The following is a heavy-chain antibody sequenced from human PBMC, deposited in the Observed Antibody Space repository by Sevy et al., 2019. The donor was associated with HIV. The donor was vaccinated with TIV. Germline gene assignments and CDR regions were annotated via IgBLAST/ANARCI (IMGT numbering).Heavy chain of an antibody. V-gene: IGHV4-59*01. CDR3: ARGGPNQHQLDYFDY. CDR1: GVSISPYY. CDR2: SGST. Sequence: PETLSLTCTVSGVSISPYYWAWIRQPPGKGLECIGFSGSTNYNPSLKTRVTTSVDTSKNQFSLKLSSVTAADTAIYYCARGGPNQHQLDYFDYWGQGTLVTVSS. D-gene: IGHD1-1*01. J-gene: IGHJ4*02.